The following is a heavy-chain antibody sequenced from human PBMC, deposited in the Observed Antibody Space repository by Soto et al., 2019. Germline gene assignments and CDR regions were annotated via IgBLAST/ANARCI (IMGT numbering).Heavy chain of an antibody. CDR2: IYYSGST. J-gene: IGHJ3*02. Sequence: SETLSLTCTVSADSISNYYWSWIRQPPGKGLEWIGYIYYSGSTHYNPSLKSRVTISVDTSKNQFSLKLSSVTAADTAVYYCARHLWVGSSWYLGALDIWGQGTMVTVSS. V-gene: IGHV4-59*08. CDR1: ADSISNYY. D-gene: IGHD6-13*01. CDR3: ARHLWVGSSWYLGALDI.